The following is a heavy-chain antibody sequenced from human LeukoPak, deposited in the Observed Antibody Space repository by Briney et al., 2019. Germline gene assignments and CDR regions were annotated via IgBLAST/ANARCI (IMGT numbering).Heavy chain of an antibody. D-gene: IGHD3-3*01. CDR1: GFTFADYA. V-gene: IGHV3-21*01. CDR3: ARGRVRAISGVVYPYYFDY. J-gene: IGHJ4*02. CDR2: ISSSRSYI. Sequence: GGSLRLSCAASGFTFADYAMHWVRQAPGKGLEWVSSISSSRSYIYYADSVKGRFTISRENAKNSLYLQMNRLRAEDTAVYYSARGRVRAISGVVYPYYFDYWSQATLATVSS.